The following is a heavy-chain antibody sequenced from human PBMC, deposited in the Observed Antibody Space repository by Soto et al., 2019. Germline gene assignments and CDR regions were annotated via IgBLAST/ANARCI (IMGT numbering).Heavy chain of an antibody. J-gene: IGHJ4*02. Sequence: SETVSLTCTVSGGSISDNDYYWSWIRQPPGKGLEWIGTISHSGSTYYNPSLESRVAISVDTSKNQFSLKLSSVTAADTAVYYCARRAYSLYYFDYWGQGTLVTVSS. V-gene: IGHV4-39*01. CDR2: ISHSGST. CDR1: GGSISDNDYY. D-gene: IGHD5-18*01. CDR3: ARRAYSLYYFDY.